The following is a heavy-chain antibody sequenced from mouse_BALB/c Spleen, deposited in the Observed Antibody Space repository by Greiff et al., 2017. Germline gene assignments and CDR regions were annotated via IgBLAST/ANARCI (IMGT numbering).Heavy chain of an antibody. V-gene: IGHV5-4*02. D-gene: IGHD2-1*01. CDR2: ISDGGSYT. CDR1: GFTFSDYY. CDR3: ARDHGNLRLYYYAMDY. Sequence: EVKLMESGGGLVKPGGSLKLSCAASGFTFSDYYMYWVRQTPEKRLEWVATISDGGSYTYYPDSVKGRFTISRDNAKNNLYLQMSSLKSEDTAMYYCARDHGNLRLYYYAMDYWGQGTSVTVSS. J-gene: IGHJ4*01.